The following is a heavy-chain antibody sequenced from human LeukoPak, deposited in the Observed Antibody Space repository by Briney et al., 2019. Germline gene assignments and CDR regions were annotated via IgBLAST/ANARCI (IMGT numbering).Heavy chain of an antibody. CDR3: ARATYGGNSFSYYFDY. CDR2: INPSGGST. J-gene: IGHJ4*02. Sequence: ASVKGSCKASGYTFTSYYMHWVRQAPGQGLEWMGIINPSGGSTSYAQKFQGRVTITADESTSTAYMELSSLRSEDTAVYYCARATYGGNSFSYYFDYWGQGTLVTVSS. CDR1: GYTFTSYY. D-gene: IGHD4-23*01. V-gene: IGHV1-46*01.